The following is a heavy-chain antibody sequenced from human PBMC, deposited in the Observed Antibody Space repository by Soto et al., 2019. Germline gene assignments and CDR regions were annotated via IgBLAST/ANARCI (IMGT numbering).Heavy chain of an antibody. V-gene: IGHV3-21*01. CDR1: GFTFRTYG. D-gene: IGHD6-13*01. CDR2: ISSSGSFI. J-gene: IGHJ4*02. CDR3: AREPEGIAAALDY. Sequence: LSCAASGFTFRTYGMNWVRRAPGGGLEWVASISSSGSFIYYADSVKGRFTISRDDAEKSLYLQMNSLRAEDTALYYCAREPEGIAAALDYWGRGTLVTVSS.